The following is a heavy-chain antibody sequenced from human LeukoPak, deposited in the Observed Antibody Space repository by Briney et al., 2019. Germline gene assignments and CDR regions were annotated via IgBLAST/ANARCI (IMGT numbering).Heavy chain of an antibody. Sequence: GGSLRLSCAASGFTVSSNYMSWVRQPPGNGLEWVALIYSSGSTYYADSVKGRLTISRDNSQNTVYLQMNSLRAEDTAAYYCAKENTITAGDLDLWGRGTLVTVSS. J-gene: IGHJ2*01. D-gene: IGHD6-13*01. CDR1: GFTVSSNY. V-gene: IGHV3-66*01. CDR2: IYSSGST. CDR3: AKENTITAGDLDL.